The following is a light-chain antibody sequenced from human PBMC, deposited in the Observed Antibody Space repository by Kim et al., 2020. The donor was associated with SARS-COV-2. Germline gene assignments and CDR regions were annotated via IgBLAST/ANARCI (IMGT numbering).Light chain of an antibody. CDR3: QSCGSTVV. CDR2: VKGDGSR. Sequence: ASGQRTRTLSGGNQYYAAAWHQQRPEGGRQFLLKVKGDGSRYRGGVIADRLSGSSSETERYLNISTHPSDDEADYYCQSCGSTVVFGGGTQLTVL. CDR1: GGNQYYA. J-gene: IGLJ2*01. V-gene: IGLV4-69*01.